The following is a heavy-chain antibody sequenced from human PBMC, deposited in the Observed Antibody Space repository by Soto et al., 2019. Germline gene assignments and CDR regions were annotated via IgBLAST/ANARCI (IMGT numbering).Heavy chain of an antibody. CDR2: INHSGST. CDR3: ARGFSSSWYDYYYYYGMDV. V-gene: IGHV4-34*01. CDR1: GGSFSGYY. D-gene: IGHD6-13*01. J-gene: IGHJ6*02. Sequence: PSETLSLTCAVYGGSFSGYYWSWIRQPPGKGLEWIGEINHSGSTNYNPSLKSRVTISVDTSKNQLSLKLSSVTAADTAVYYCARGFSSSWYDYYYYYGMDVWGQGTTVTVSS.